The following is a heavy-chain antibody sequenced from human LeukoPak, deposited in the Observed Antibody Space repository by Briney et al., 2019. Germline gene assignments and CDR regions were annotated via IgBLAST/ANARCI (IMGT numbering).Heavy chain of an antibody. J-gene: IGHJ3*02. CDR1: GGSISSYY. V-gene: IGHV4-59*01. CDR2: IYYSGST. D-gene: IGHD3-10*01. CDR3: ARDVSGGLLWFGELYDAFDI. Sequence: SETLSLTCTVSGGSISSYYWSWIRQPPGKGLEWIGYIYYSGSTNYNPSLKSRVTISVDTSKKRFSLKLSSVTAADTAVYYCARDVSGGLLWFGELYDAFDIWGQGTMVTVSS.